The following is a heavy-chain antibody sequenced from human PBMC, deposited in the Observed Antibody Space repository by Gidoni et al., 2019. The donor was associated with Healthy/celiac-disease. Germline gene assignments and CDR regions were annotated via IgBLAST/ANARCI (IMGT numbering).Heavy chain of an antibody. D-gene: IGHD2-2*01. V-gene: IGHV1-18*01. Sequence: QVQLVQSGAEVKKPGASVTVSCKASGSTFTTCGISWVRQAPGQGLEWMGWISAYNGNTNYAQKLQGRVTMTTDTSTSTAYMELRSLRSDDTAVYYCARVRAECQQRPVYYGMDVWGQGTTVTVSS. CDR1: GSTFTTCG. CDR2: ISAYNGNT. J-gene: IGHJ6*02. CDR3: ARVRAECQQRPVYYGMDV.